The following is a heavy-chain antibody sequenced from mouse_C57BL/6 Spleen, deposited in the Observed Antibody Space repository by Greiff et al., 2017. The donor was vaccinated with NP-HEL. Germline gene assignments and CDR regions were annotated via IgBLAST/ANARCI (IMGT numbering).Heavy chain of an antibody. Sequence: QVQLKQSGAELVRPGASVTLSCKASGYTFTDYEMHWVKQTPVHGLEWIGAIDPETGGTAYNQKFKGKAILTADKSSSTAYMELRSLTSEDSAVYYCPVSFAYWGQGTLVTVSA. CDR2: IDPETGGT. V-gene: IGHV1-15*01. J-gene: IGHJ3*01. CDR1: GYTFTDYE. CDR3: PVSFAY.